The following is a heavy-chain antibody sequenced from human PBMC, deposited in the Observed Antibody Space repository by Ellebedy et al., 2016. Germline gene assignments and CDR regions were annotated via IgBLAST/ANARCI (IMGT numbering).Heavy chain of an antibody. V-gene: IGHV3-48*02. J-gene: IGHJ4*02. D-gene: IGHD5-18*01. Sequence: GGSLRLSCAASGFTFSSYSMNWVRQAPGKGLEWVSYISSSSSTIYYADSVKGRFTISRDNAKNSLYLQMNSLRDEDTAVYYCARDQPGYSYGRRQFDYWGQGTPVTVSS. CDR2: ISSSSSTI. CDR1: GFTFSSYS. CDR3: ARDQPGYSYGRRQFDY.